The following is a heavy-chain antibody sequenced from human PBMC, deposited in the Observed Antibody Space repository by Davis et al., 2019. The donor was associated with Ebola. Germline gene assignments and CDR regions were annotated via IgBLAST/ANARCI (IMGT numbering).Heavy chain of an antibody. Sequence: ASVKVSCKASGYTFTSYDINWVRQATGQGLEWMGWMNPNSGNTGYAQKLQGRVTMTTDTSTSTAYMELRSLRSDDTAVYYCARGRHYDILTGTYYYYGMDVWGQGTTVTVSS. CDR2: MNPNSGNT. CDR1: GYTFTSYD. V-gene: IGHV1-8*01. J-gene: IGHJ6*02. D-gene: IGHD3-9*01. CDR3: ARGRHYDILTGTYYYYGMDV.